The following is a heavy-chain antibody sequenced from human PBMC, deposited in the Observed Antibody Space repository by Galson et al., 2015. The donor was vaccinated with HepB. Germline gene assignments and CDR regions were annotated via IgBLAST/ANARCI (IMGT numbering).Heavy chain of an antibody. CDR3: AKDSGSSSWWGPFDY. D-gene: IGHD6-13*01. V-gene: IGHV3-30*18. Sequence: SLRLSCAASGFTFNTYGMHWVRQAPGKGLEWVAVISSDGSNNYYAESVKGRFTISRDNSMNTVYLQMNSLKPEDTAVYYCAKDSGSSSWWGPFDYWGQGILVTVSS. CDR1: GFTFNTYG. J-gene: IGHJ4*02. CDR2: ISSDGSNN.